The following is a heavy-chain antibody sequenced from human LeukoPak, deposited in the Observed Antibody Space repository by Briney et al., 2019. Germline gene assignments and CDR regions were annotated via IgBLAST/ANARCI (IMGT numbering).Heavy chain of an antibody. J-gene: IGHJ4*02. Sequence: GGSLRLSCAASGFTFSSFSMIWVRQAPGKGLEWVSSISKSDGKYYADSVKGRFTISRDSSKNTLYLQMNSLRAEDTAVYYCGKDWGYGSGTYFDYWGQGTLVTVSS. V-gene: IGHV3-23*01. CDR3: GKDWGYGSGTYFDY. CDR2: ISKSDGK. D-gene: IGHD3-10*01. CDR1: GFTFSSFS.